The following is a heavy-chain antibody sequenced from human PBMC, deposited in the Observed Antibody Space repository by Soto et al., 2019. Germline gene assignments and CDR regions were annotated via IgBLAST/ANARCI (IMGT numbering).Heavy chain of an antibody. CDR2: IYASGST. D-gene: IGHD1-1*01. V-gene: IGHV4-4*07. Sequence: SETLSLTCSVSGGSISPYYWSWIRQPAGKGLEWIGRIYASGSTNYNPSLKSRVTMSVATPKNQFSLELTSVTAADTATYYCARGGMVIIPTATAFDYWGQGTLLTVSS. CDR1: GGSISPYY. J-gene: IGHJ4*02. CDR3: ARGGMVIIPTATAFDY.